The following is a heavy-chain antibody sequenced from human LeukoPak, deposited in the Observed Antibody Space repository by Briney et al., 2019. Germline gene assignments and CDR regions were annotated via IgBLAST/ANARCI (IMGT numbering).Heavy chain of an antibody. Sequence: SETLSLTCTVSGGYISSGGYCWSWIRQHPEKGLEWIGYICHSGSTDYNPPLQSRVTISVDMSKNQFSLELTSVTAADTAVYYCARSRGYCSGCTCYRWWFHPWGQGTLVTVSS. J-gene: IGHJ5*02. D-gene: IGHD2-15*01. CDR1: GGYISSGGYC. V-gene: IGHV4-31*03. CDR3: ARSRGYCSGCTCYRWWFHP. CDR2: ICHSGST.